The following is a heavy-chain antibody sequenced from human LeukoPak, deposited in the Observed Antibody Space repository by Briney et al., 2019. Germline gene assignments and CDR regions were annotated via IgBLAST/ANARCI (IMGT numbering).Heavy chain of an antibody. V-gene: IGHV5-51*01. J-gene: IGHJ4*02. Sequence: GESLKISCKGSGYSVTSYWIGWVRQMPGKGLEWMGIIYPGDSDTRYSPSFQGQVTISADKSIATAYLQWSSLKASDTAIYYCARGSMVGAPRNYFDYWGQGTLVTVSS. CDR2: IYPGDSDT. CDR1: GYSVTSYW. CDR3: ARGSMVGAPRNYFDY. D-gene: IGHD1-26*01.